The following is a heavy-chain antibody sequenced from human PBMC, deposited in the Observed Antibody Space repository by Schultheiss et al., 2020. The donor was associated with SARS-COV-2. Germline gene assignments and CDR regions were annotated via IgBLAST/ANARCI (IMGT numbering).Heavy chain of an antibody. CDR1: GGSFSGYY. CDR2: ITSRRTLR. Sequence: LSLTCAVYGGSFSGYYWSWIRQPPGKGLEWVPDITSRRTLRHYADSVKGRFTISRDNAKNSLYLQMNSLRAEDTAVYYCARERLWWWHDAFDMWGQGTMVTVSS. J-gene: IGHJ3*02. D-gene: IGHD4/OR15-4a*01. V-gene: IGHV3-11*05. CDR3: ARERLWWWHDAFDM.